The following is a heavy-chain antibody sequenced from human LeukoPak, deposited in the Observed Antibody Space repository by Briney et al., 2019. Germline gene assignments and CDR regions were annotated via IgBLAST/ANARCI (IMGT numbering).Heavy chain of an antibody. V-gene: IGHV1-18*01. CDR3: ARDGKGRYDFRENDY. J-gene: IGHJ4*02. D-gene: IGHD3-3*01. Sequence: ASVKVSCKASGYTFSIYGITWVRQAPGQGLEWMGWISAYNGYTNYAQKFQGRVTMTTDTSTNTAYVELRSLRSDDTAIYYCARDGKGRYDFRENDYWGQGTLVTVSS. CDR1: GYTFSIYG. CDR2: ISAYNGYT.